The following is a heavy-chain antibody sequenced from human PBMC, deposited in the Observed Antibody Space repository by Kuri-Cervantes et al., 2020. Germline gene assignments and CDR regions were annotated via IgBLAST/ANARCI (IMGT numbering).Heavy chain of an antibody. D-gene: IGHD3-3*01. CDR2: MNPNSGGT. CDR1: GYTFTSYD. Sequence: ASMKICCKASGYTFTSYDINWVRQATGQGLERIGWMNPNSGGTNYAQKFQGRVTMTRDTSISTAYMELSRLRSDDTAVYYCARAQGRLYDFWSGSLFDYWFQGTLVTVSS. V-gene: IGHV1-2*02. J-gene: IGHJ4*02. CDR3: ARAQGRLYDFWSGSLFDY.